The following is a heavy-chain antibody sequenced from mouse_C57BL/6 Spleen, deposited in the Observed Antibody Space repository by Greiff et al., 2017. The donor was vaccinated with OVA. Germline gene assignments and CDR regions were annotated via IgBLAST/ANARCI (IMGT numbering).Heavy chain of an antibody. V-gene: IGHV1-82*01. Sequence: QVHVKQSGPELVKPGASVKISCKASGYAFSSSWMNWVKQRPGKGLEWIGRIYPGDGDTNYNGKFKGKATLTADKSSSTAYMQLSSLTSEDSAVYFCARPGAWYFDVWGTGTTVTVSS. CDR1: GYAFSSSW. CDR3: ARPGAWYFDV. CDR2: IYPGDGDT. J-gene: IGHJ1*03. D-gene: IGHD3-1*01.